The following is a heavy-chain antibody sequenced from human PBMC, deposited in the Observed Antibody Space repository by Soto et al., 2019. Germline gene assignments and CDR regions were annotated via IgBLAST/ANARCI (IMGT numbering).Heavy chain of an antibody. CDR2: IYYSGST. J-gene: IGHJ6*02. Sequence: SETLSLTCTVSGGSISSGGYYWSWIRQHPGKGLEWIGYIYYSGSTYYNPSLKSRVTISVDTSKNQFSLKLSSVTAADTAVYYCARETTVTTSGNYYYGMDVWGQGTTVTVSS. D-gene: IGHD4-17*01. CDR3: ARETTVTTSGNYYYGMDV. V-gene: IGHV4-31*03. CDR1: GGSISSGGYY.